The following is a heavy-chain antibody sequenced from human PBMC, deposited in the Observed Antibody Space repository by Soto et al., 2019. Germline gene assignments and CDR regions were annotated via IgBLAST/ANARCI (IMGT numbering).Heavy chain of an antibody. CDR3: AGERGSITVRGPFHI. CDR2: IYHGGST. V-gene: IGHV4-4*02. Sequence: QVQLQESGPGLVKPSGTLSLTCTVTSGSISSNNWWSWLRQSPGKGLEWIGEIYHGGSTNYNPSLMNRITISVDESRNQFSLRLRSVTAADTAVYYCAGERGSITVRGPFHIWCQGTLVTVSS. CDR1: SGSISSNNW. D-gene: IGHD3-16*01. J-gene: IGHJ3*02.